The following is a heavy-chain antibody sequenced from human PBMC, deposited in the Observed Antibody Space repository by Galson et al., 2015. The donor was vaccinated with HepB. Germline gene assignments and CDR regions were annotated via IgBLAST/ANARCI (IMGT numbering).Heavy chain of an antibody. CDR2: ITINAASR. V-gene: IGHV3-23*01. J-gene: IGHJ4*02. D-gene: IGHD2-21*02. CDR1: GITFSNYA. Sequence: SLRLSCAASGITFSNYAMSWVRQAPGKGLEWVSTITINAASRYYADSVKGRFTISRDNSKNTLYLQMNSLKADDTAIYFCANGEPMTPTPRLRDWGQGTLVTVSS. CDR3: ANGEPMTPTPRLRD.